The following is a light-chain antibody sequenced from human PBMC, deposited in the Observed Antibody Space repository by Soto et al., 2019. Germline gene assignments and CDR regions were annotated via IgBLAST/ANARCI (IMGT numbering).Light chain of an antibody. CDR2: RDS. J-gene: IGLJ2*01. V-gene: IGLV3-21*02. Sequence: SYELTQPPSVSVAPGQTASITCGGDNIGGRSVHWYQQKPGQAPVVVVDRDSDRPSGIPERFSGSNSGNMATLTISRVEAGDEAVYHCQVWDYSTDDVVFGGGTKVTVL. CDR1: NIGGRS. CDR3: QVWDYSTDDVV.